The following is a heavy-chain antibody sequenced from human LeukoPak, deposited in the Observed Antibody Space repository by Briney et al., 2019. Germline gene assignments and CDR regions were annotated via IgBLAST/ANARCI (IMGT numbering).Heavy chain of an antibody. CDR2: ISYDGSSK. CDR3: AREGLLRGYFVPNYYYGMDV. J-gene: IGHJ6*02. V-gene: IGHV3-30-3*01. Sequence: PGGSLRLSCAASGFTFSSYAMHWVRQAPGKGLEWVAVISYDGSSKYYADSVKGRFTISRDNSKNTLYLQMNRLRAEDTAVYYCAREGLLRGYFVPNYYYGMDVWGQGTTVTVSS. D-gene: IGHD3-3*01. CDR1: GFTFSSYA.